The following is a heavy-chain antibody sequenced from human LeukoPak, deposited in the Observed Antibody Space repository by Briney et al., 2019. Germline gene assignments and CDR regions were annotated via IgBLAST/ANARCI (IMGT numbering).Heavy chain of an antibody. J-gene: IGHJ4*02. Sequence: GGSLRLSCAASGFTFSDYYMSWIRQAPGKGLEWVSYISSSGSTIYYADSVKGRFTISRDNAKNSLYLQMNSLRAEDTALYYCAKDYRSGPYYFDYWGQGTLVTVSS. CDR3: AKDYRSGPYYFDY. D-gene: IGHD2-15*01. CDR2: ISSSGSTI. CDR1: GFTFSDYY. V-gene: IGHV3-11*01.